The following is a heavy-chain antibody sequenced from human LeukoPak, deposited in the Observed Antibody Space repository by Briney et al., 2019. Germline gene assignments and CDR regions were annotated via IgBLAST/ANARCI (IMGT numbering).Heavy chain of an antibody. D-gene: IGHD1-1*01. V-gene: IGHV1-2*02. CDR2: INPNSGGT. J-gene: IGHJ4*02. Sequence: ASVKVSCKASGYTFTGYYMHWVRQAPGQGLEWMGWINPNSGGTNYAQKFQGRVTMTRDTSISTAYMELSRLRSDDTAVYYCARGAPVHPYYFDYWGQGTLVTVSS. CDR3: ARGAPVHPYYFDY. CDR1: GYTFTGYY.